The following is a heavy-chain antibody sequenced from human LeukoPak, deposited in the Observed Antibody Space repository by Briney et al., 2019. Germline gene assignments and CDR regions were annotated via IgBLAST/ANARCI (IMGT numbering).Heavy chain of an antibody. J-gene: IGHJ4*02. D-gene: IGHD2-15*01. CDR1: GFTFSSYN. CDR3: ASGYCSGGSCPRVAY. Sequence: PGGSLRLSCAASGFTFSSYNMNWVRQAPGKGLEWILYISRSSTTIYYADSVKGRFTISRDNAKNSLYLQMNSLRDEDTAVYYCASGYCSGGSCPRVAYWGQGTLVTVSS. V-gene: IGHV3-48*02. CDR2: ISRSSTTI.